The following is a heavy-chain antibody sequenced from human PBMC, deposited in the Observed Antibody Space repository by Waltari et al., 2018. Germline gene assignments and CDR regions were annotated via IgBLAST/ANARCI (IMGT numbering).Heavy chain of an antibody. CDR1: GFTFSSYW. J-gene: IGHJ2*01. D-gene: IGHD1-26*01. CDR3: AKAGGSYSFNWYFDL. V-gene: IGHV3-74*01. CDR2: MNTDGSST. Sequence: EVQLVESGGGLVQPGGSLRLSCAASGFTFSSYWMHWVRQAPGKGLVWVSRMNTDGSSTSYADAVKGRFTISRDNAKNTLYLQMNSLRAEDTAVYYCAKAGGSYSFNWYFDLWGRGTLVTVSS.